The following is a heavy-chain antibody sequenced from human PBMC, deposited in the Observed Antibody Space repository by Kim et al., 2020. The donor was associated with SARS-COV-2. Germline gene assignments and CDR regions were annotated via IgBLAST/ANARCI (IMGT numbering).Heavy chain of an antibody. V-gene: IGHV1-69*13. CDR2: IIPIFGTV. Sequence: SVKVSCKASGGTFSSYAISWVRQAPGQGLEWMGGIIPIFGTVNYAQKFQGRVTITADESTSTAYMELSSLRSEDTAVYYCASKMLGGSDYYYYGMDVWGQGTTVTVSS. D-gene: IGHD3-10*02. CDR1: GGTFSSYA. J-gene: IGHJ6*02. CDR3: ASKMLGGSDYYYYGMDV.